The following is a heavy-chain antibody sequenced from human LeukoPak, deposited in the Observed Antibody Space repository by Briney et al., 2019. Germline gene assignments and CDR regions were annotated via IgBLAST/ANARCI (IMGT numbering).Heavy chain of an antibody. J-gene: IGHJ6*02. D-gene: IGHD2-2*02. CDR3: AKETDIVVVPAAIGGYYYYGMDV. CDR2: IIPIFGTA. Sequence: SVKVSCKASGGTFSSYAISWVRQAPGQGLEWMGGIIPIFGTANYAQKFQGRVTITADESTSTAYMELSSLRSEDTAVYYCAKETDIVVVPAAIGGYYYYGMDVWGQGTTVTVSS. V-gene: IGHV1-69*13. CDR1: GGTFSSYA.